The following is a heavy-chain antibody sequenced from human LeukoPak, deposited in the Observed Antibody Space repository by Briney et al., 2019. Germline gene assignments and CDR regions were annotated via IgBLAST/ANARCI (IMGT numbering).Heavy chain of an antibody. J-gene: IGHJ4*02. Sequence: GGSLRLSCAASGFTFSSYWMSWVRPAPGKGLDWVSSINGGGGSTYYADSVKGRFTISRDNSKNTLYLQMNSLRAEDTAVYYCAKIGANVGFWGQGTLVTVSS. CDR2: INGGGGST. CDR1: GFTFSSYW. CDR3: AKIGANVGF. V-gene: IGHV3-23*01. D-gene: IGHD4/OR15-4a*01.